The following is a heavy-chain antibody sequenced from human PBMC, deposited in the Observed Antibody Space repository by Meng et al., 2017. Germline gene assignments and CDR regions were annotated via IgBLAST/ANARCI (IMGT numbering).Heavy chain of an antibody. Sequence: QTRSLTGAISGDSVSSNSAIWSWIRQSPSRGLEWLGRTYYRSKWYNDYAVSVKSRITINADTSKNQLSLQLNSVTPEDTAVYYCAISWYGYFDYWGQGTLVTVSS. CDR3: AISWYGYFDY. D-gene: IGHD6-13*01. CDR1: GDSVSSNSAI. V-gene: IGHV6-1*01. J-gene: IGHJ4*02. CDR2: TYYRSKWYN.